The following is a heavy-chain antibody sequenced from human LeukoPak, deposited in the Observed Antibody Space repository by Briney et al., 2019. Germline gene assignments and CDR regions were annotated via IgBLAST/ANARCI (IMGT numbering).Heavy chain of an antibody. Sequence: GGSLRLSCAASGFTFNHYWMSWVRQAPGKGLEWMANIKYDGSEKYYVDSVKGRFTISRDNAKNSLYLQMNGLRAEDTAVYYCARGGFRYPDYWGQGTLVTVSS. J-gene: IGHJ4*02. CDR3: ARGGFRYPDY. D-gene: IGHD1-26*01. CDR1: GFTFNHYW. CDR2: IKYDGSEK. V-gene: IGHV3-7*01.